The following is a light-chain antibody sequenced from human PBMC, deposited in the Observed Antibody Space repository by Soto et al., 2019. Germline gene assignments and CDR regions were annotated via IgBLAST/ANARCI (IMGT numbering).Light chain of an antibody. CDR3: QQYGGSPLYT. CDR2: GAS. J-gene: IGKJ2*01. CDR1: ERLSNNY. Sequence: EIVLTQSPGTLSLSPGERATLSCRASERLSNNYLAWHQQKPGQAPRLLLYGASSRATGIPDRFSGSGSGTDFTLTISRLETDDFAVYYCQQYGGSPLYTFGQGTKLEIK. V-gene: IGKV3-20*01.